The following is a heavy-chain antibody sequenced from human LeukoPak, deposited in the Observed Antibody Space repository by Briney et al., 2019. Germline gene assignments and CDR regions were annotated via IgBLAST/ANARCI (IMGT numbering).Heavy chain of an antibody. CDR1: GFTFDDYD. CDR3: ARGLMGGYPRFDY. CDR2: INWNAGNA. D-gene: IGHD3-22*01. V-gene: IGHV3-20*04. J-gene: IGHJ4*02. Sequence: PWGSLRLSCAASGFTFDDYDMSWVRQAPGKGLEWVSNINWNAGNAGYADSVKGRFTISRDNAKNSLYLQMNSLKAEDTALYYCARGLMGGYPRFDYWGQGTLVTVSS.